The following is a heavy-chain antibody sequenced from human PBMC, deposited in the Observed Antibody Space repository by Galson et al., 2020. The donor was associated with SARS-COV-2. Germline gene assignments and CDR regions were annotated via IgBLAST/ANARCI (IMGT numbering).Heavy chain of an antibody. D-gene: IGHD3-3*01. CDR3: AKDLSAFTIFGVVIVMDV. CDR1: GFTFSSYG. Sequence: GGSLRLSCAASGFTFSSYGMHWVRQAPGKGLEWVAAIWYDGSNKYYADSVKGRFTISRDNSKNTLYLQMNSLRAEDTAVYYCAKDLSAFTIFGVVIVMDVWGKGTTVTVSS. J-gene: IGHJ6*03. CDR2: IWYDGSNK. V-gene: IGHV3-33*06.